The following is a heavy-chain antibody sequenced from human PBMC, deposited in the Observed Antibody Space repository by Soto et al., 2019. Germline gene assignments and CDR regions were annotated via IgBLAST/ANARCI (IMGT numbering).Heavy chain of an antibody. D-gene: IGHD6-6*01. CDR2: TYYRSKWYN. J-gene: IGHJ4*02. CDR1: GDSVSSTSGA. CDR3: ARLVRSSSSDY. V-gene: IGHV6-1*01. Sequence: SQTHSRTYDISGDSVSSTSGAWNWNRKSPSRGLEWLGRTYYRSKWYNEYAVSVKSRITISPDTSKNQLSLQLNSVTPEDTAVYYCARLVRSSSSDYWGQGTLVTVSS.